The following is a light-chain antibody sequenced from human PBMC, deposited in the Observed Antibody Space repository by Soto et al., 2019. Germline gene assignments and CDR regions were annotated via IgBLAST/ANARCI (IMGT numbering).Light chain of an antibody. CDR2: GAS. CDR3: QQSGSSPYT. J-gene: IGKJ5*01. CDR1: QSVSRN. Sequence: EIVMTQSPAILSVSPGERATLSCRASQSVSRNLAWYQQKPGQAPRLLIYGASTRATGIPARFSGSGSGTEGTLTISRLETEDGAVYDCQQSGSSPYTFGQGTRLEIK. V-gene: IGKV3-15*01.